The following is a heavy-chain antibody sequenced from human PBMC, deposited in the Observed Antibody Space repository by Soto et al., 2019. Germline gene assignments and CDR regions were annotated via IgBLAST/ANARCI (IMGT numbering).Heavy chain of an antibody. Sequence: GASVKVSCKASGYTFTSYAMHWVRQAPGQRLEWMGWINAGNGNTNYAQKLQGRVTITTDTSTSTAYMELRSLRSDDTAVYYCARGGDYGDFIDWFDPWGQGTLVTVSS. CDR3: ARGGDYGDFIDWFDP. V-gene: IGHV1-3*01. J-gene: IGHJ5*02. CDR2: INAGNGNT. D-gene: IGHD4-17*01. CDR1: GYTFTSYA.